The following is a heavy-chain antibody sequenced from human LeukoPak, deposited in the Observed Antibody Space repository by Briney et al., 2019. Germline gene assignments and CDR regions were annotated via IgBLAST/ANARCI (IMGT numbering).Heavy chain of an antibody. CDR3: ARENILGATPWSFDY. D-gene: IGHD1-26*01. Sequence: GGSLRLSCAASGFTVSSNYMSWVRQAPGKGLEWVSVIYSGGSTYYADSVKGRFTISRDNSKNTLYLQMNSLRAEDTAVYYCARENILGATPWSFDYWGQGALVTVSS. CDR2: IYSGGST. CDR1: GFTVSSNY. V-gene: IGHV3-53*01. J-gene: IGHJ4*02.